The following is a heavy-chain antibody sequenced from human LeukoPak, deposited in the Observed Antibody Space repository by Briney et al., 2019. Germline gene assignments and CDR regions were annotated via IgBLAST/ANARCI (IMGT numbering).Heavy chain of an antibody. V-gene: IGHV4-59*01. CDR3: ARDTWGYYDGSGYYYYFDY. CDR1: GGSISSYY. Sequence: ETLSLTCTVSGGSISSYYFSWIRQPPGKGLEWIGYIHYSGSTNYNPSLKSRVTISLDTSKNQFSLMLSSVTAADTAVYYCARDTWGYYDGSGYYYYFDYWGQGTLVSVSS. CDR2: IHYSGST. J-gene: IGHJ4*02. D-gene: IGHD3-22*01.